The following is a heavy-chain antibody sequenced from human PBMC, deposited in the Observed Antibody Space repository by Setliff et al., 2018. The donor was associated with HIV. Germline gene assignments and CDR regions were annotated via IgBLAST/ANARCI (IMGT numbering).Heavy chain of an antibody. CDR2: IYHSGST. CDR1: GYSISSGYY. V-gene: IGHV4-38-2*02. J-gene: IGHJ4*02. CDR3: AREEISYYFDY. Sequence: KPSETLSLTCTVSGYSISSGYYWGWIRQPPGKGLEWIGSIYHSGSTYDSPSLKSRVTISVDTSKNQFSLKLRSVTAADTAVYYCAREEISYYFDYWGQGTLVTVSS.